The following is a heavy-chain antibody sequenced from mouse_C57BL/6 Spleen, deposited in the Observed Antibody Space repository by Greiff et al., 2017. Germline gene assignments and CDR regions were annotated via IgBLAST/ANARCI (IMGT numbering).Heavy chain of an antibody. Sequence: EVTLVESGGGLVKPGGSLKLSCAASGFTFSDYGMHWVRQAPEKGLEWVAYISSGSSTIYYADTVKGRFTITRDNAKNTLFLQMTSLRSEDTAMYYCAPGYAMDYWGQGTSVTVSS. J-gene: IGHJ4*01. V-gene: IGHV5-17*01. CDR1: GFTFSDYG. CDR3: APGYAMDY. CDR2: ISSGSSTI.